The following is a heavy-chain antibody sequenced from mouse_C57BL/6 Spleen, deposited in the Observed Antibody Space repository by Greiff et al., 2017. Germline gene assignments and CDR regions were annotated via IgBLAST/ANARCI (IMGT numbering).Heavy chain of an antibody. J-gene: IGHJ2*01. CDR3: ARGKLDFFDY. V-gene: IGHV1-54*01. Sequence: LQESGAELVRPGTSVKVSCKASGYAFTNYLIEWVKQRPGQGLEWIGVINPGSGGTNYNEKFKGKATLTADKSSSTAYMQLSSLTSEDSAVYFCARGKLDFFDYWGQGTTLTVSS. CDR2: INPGSGGT. D-gene: IGHD2-12*01. CDR1: GYAFTNYL.